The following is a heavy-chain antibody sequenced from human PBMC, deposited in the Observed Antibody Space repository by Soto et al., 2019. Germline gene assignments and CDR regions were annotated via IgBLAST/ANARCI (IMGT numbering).Heavy chain of an antibody. J-gene: IGHJ4*02. CDR2: ISWNSGSI. CDR3: AKDTYGDYEGSSFDY. D-gene: IGHD4-17*01. CDR1: GFTFDDYA. V-gene: IGHV3-9*01. Sequence: EVQLVESGGGLVQPGRSLRLSCAASGFTFDDYAMHWVRQAPGKGLEWVSGISWNSGSIGYADSVKGRFTISRDNAKNSLYLQMNSLRAEDTALYYCAKDTYGDYEGSSFDYWGQGTLVTVSS.